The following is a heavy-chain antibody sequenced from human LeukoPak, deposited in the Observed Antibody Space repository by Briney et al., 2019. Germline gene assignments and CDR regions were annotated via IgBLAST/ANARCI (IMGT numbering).Heavy chain of an antibody. J-gene: IGHJ6*02. CDR1: GFTFSSYA. CDR3: ARADCSSTSCYVYYYGMDV. Sequence: GRSLRLSCAASGFTFSSYAMHWVRQAPGKGLEWVAVISYDGSNKYYADSVKGRFTISRDNAKNSLYLQMNSLRAEDTAVYYCARADCSSTSCYVYYYGMDVWGQGTTVTVSS. D-gene: IGHD2-2*01. CDR2: ISYDGSNK. V-gene: IGHV3-30-3*01.